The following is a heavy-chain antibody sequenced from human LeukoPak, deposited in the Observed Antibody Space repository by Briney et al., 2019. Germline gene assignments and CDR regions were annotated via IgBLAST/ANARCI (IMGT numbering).Heavy chain of an antibody. V-gene: IGHV1-46*01. Sequence: ASVKVSCKASGYTFTSYYMHWVRQAPGQGLEWMGIINPSGGSTSYAQKFQGRVTMTRDTSTSTVYMELSSLRSEDTAVYYCARGMSIGYCTNGVCYFDYWGQGTLVTVSS. D-gene: IGHD2-8*01. J-gene: IGHJ4*02. CDR3: ARGMSIGYCTNGVCYFDY. CDR1: GYTFTSYY. CDR2: INPSGGST.